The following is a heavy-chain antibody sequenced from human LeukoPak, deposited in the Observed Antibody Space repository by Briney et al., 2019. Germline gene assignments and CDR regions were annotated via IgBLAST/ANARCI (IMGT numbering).Heavy chain of an antibody. CDR3: ARGIAAAGTGSYFDY. D-gene: IGHD6-13*01. Sequence: ASVKVSCKASGYTFTSYDINWVRQATGPGLEWMGWMNPNSGNTGYAQKFQGRVTMTRNTSISTAYMELSSLRSEDTAVYYCARGIAAAGTGSYFDYWGQGTLVTVSS. V-gene: IGHV1-8*01. CDR1: GYTFTSYD. J-gene: IGHJ4*02. CDR2: MNPNSGNT.